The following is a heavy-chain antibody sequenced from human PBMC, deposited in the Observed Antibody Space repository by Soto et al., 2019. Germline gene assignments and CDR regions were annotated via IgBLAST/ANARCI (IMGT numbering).Heavy chain of an antibody. CDR2: IYYSGST. Sequence: QVQLQESGPGLVKPSQTLSLTCTVSGGSISSGDYYWSWIRQPPGKGLEWIGYIYYSGSTYYNPSLKSRVTISVDTYKTQFSLKLSSVTAADTAVYYCARGSYYYDSRGYYHYWGQGTLVTVSS. V-gene: IGHV4-30-4*01. CDR3: ARGSYYYDSRGYYHY. J-gene: IGHJ4*02. D-gene: IGHD3-22*01. CDR1: GGSISSGDYY.